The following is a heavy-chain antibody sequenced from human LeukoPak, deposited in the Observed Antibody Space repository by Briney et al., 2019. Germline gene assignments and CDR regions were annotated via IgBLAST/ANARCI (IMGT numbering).Heavy chain of an antibody. V-gene: IGHV1-24*01. D-gene: IGHD1-26*01. J-gene: IGHJ4*02. CDR1: GYTLTELS. Sequence: ASVKVSCKVSGYTLTELSMHWVRQAPGKGLEWMGSFDPEDGETIYAQKFQGSVTMTEDTSTDTAYMELSSLRSEDTAVYYCATDLFGWGWALVGATSDYWGQGTLVTVSS. CDR3: ATDLFGWGWALVGATSDY. CDR2: FDPEDGET.